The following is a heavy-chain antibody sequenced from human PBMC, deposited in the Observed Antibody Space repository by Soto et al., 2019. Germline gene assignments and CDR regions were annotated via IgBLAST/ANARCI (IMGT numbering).Heavy chain of an antibody. CDR3: AKGVVVATTDFQH. CDR1: GFTFSSYG. V-gene: IGHV3-30*18. CDR2: ISSDGSDK. Sequence: QVQLVESGGGGVQPGRSLRLSCAASGFTFSSYGMHWVRQAPGKGLEWVAVISSDGSDKYYADSVKGRFTISRDNSNNTLYLQMDSLRAEDTAVYYCAKGVVVATTDFQHWGQGTLVTVSS. J-gene: IGHJ1*01. D-gene: IGHD2-15*01.